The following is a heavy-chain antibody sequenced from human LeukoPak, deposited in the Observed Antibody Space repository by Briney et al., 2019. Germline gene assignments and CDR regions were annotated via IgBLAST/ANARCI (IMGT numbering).Heavy chain of an antibody. Sequence: GGSLRLSFAASGFTFSSYSMNWVRQAPGKGLEWVANIKQDGSEKYYVDSVKGRFTISRDDAQNSVSLQMDSLRVEDTAVYYCARVYDYDFWSGYYGRNYYYMDVWGKGTTVTVSS. CDR2: IKQDGSEK. CDR1: GFTFSSYS. D-gene: IGHD3-3*01. CDR3: ARVYDYDFWSGYYGRNYYYMDV. V-gene: IGHV3-7*01. J-gene: IGHJ6*03.